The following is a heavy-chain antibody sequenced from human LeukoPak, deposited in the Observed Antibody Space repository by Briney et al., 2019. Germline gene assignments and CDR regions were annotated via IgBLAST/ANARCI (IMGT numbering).Heavy chain of an antibody. D-gene: IGHD5-12*01. J-gene: IGHJ4*02. V-gene: IGHV1-69*05. CDR2: IIPIFGTA. Sequence: SVKVSCKASGYTFITYGISWVRQAPGQGLEWMGGIIPIFGTANYAQKFQGRVTITTDESTSTAYMELSSLRSEDTAVYYCAREGVATLDYWGQGTLVTVSS. CDR3: AREGVATLDY. CDR1: GYTFITYG.